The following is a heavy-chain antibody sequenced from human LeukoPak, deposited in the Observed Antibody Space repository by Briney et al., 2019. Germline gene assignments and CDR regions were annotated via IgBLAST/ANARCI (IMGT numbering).Heavy chain of an antibody. CDR2: ISDSGVYT. CDR3: AKVRDGYNSPSDY. V-gene: IGHV3-23*01. Sequence: GGSLRLSCAASGLTFRSYEMNWVRQAPGKGLEWVSGISDSGVYTYYADSVKGRFTISRDNSENTVFLQLNSLRAEDTALYYCAKVRDGYNSPSDYWGQGTLVTVSS. D-gene: IGHD5-24*01. CDR1: GLTFRSYE. J-gene: IGHJ4*02.